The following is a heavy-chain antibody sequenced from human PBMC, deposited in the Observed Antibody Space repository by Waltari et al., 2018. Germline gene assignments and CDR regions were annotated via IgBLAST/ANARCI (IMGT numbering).Heavy chain of an antibody. Sequence: QVQLVQSGAEVKKPGSSVKVSCKASGGTFSSYAIRWVRQAPGQGLGWMGGIIPIFGTANYAQKFQGRVTITADESTSTAYMELSSLRAEDTAVYYCASGYSYADLFDYCGQGTLVTVSS. V-gene: IGHV1-69*01. CDR1: GGTFSSYA. CDR2: IIPIFGTA. D-gene: IGHD5-18*01. CDR3: ASGYSYADLFDY. J-gene: IGHJ4*02.